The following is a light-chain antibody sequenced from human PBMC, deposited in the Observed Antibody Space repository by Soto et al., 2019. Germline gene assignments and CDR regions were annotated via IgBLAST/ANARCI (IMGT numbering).Light chain of an antibody. J-gene: IGKJ1*01. CDR1: QGISNY. V-gene: IGKV1-27*01. CDR2: AAS. Sequence: QMTQSPSSLSASVGDRVTITCRASQGISNYLAWYQQKPGKVPQLLIFAASTLQSGVPSRFSGSGSGTDFTLTISSLQPEDAATYYCQKYKSAHRTLGHGTKVDIK. CDR3: QKYKSAHRT.